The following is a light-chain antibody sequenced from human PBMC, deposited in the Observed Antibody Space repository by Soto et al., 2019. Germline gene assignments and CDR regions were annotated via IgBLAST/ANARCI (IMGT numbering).Light chain of an antibody. CDR3: QQRSIWPPIT. V-gene: IGKV3-15*01. J-gene: IGKJ5*01. CDR1: QSVSSN. CDR2: GAS. Sequence: EIVMTQSPAPLSVSPGERATLSCRASQSVSSNLAWYQQKPGQAPRLLIYGASTRATGIPARFSGSGSGTDFTLTISSLEPEDFAVYYCQQRSIWPPITFGQGTRLEIK.